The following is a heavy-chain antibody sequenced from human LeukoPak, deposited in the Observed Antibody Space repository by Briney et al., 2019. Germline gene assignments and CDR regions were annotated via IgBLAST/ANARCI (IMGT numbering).Heavy chain of an antibody. J-gene: IGHJ5*02. CDR2: ISYDGSNK. CDR3: AKDAGYSSSWLPSNWFDP. V-gene: IGHV3-30*18. D-gene: IGHD6-13*01. CDR1: GFTFSSYG. Sequence: PGRSLRLSCAASGFTFSSYGMHWVRQAPGKGLEWVAVISYDGSNKYYADSVKGRFTISRDNSKNTLYLQMNSLRAEDTAVYYCAKDAGYSSSWLPSNWFDPWGQGILVTVSS.